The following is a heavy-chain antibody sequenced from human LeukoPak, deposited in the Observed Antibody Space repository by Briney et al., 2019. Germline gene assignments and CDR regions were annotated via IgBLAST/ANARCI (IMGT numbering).Heavy chain of an antibody. CDR2: IYHSGST. CDR3: AREDIVVVPAATAFDI. D-gene: IGHD2-2*01. V-gene: IGHV4-4*02. Sequence: PSGTLSLTCAVSGGSISSSNWWSWVRQPPGKGLEWIGEIYHSGSTKYNPSLKSRVTISVDKSKNQFSLKLSSVTAADTAVYYCAREDIVVVPAATAFDIWGQGTMVTVSS. CDR1: GGSISSSNW. J-gene: IGHJ3*02.